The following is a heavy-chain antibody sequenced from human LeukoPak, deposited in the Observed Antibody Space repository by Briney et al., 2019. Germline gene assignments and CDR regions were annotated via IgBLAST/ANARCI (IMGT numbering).Heavy chain of an antibody. CDR1: GGSISSYY. Sequence: SETLSLTCTVSGGSISSYYWSWIRQPAGKGLEWIGRIYTSGSTNYNPSLKSRVTISVDTSKNQFSLKLSSVTAADTAVYYCARLTCLGSGSCYSGDGNWFDPWGQGTLVTVSS. J-gene: IGHJ5*02. CDR2: IYTSGST. CDR3: ARLTCLGSGSCYSGDGNWFDP. V-gene: IGHV4-4*07. D-gene: IGHD2-15*01.